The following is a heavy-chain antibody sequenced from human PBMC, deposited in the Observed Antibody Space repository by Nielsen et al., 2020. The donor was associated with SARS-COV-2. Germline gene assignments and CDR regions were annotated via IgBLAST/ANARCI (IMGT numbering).Heavy chain of an antibody. D-gene: IGHD2-2*01. V-gene: IGHV3-30-3*01. J-gene: IGHJ5*02. Sequence: GESLKISCAASGFTFSSYAMHWVRQAPGKGLEWVAVISYDGSNKYYADSVKGRFTISRDNSKNTLYLQMNSLRAEDTAVYYCAGDADIVVVPAARGGWFDPWGQGTLVTVSS. CDR1: GFTFSSYA. CDR3: AGDADIVVVPAARGGWFDP. CDR2: ISYDGSNK.